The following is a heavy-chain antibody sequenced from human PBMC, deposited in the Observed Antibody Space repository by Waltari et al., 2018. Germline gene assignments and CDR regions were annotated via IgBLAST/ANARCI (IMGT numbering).Heavy chain of an antibody. D-gene: IGHD3-10*01. CDR3: ASYEITMVRGVIRDV. J-gene: IGHJ6*02. CDR1: GGSISRSNW. CDR2: ISHSGST. Sequence: QVQLQESGPGLVKPSGTLSLTCAVSGGSISRSNWWSWVRQPPGKGLEWSGEISHSGSTNYNPSLKSRVTISVDKSKNQFSLKLSSVTAADTAVYYCASYEITMVRGVIRDVWGQGTTVTVSS. V-gene: IGHV4-4*02.